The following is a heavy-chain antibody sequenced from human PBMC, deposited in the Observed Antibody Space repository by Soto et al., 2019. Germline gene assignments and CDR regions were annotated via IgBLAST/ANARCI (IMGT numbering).Heavy chain of an antibody. J-gene: IGHJ4*02. CDR3: ARAPDY. V-gene: IGHV4-30-2*01. Sequence: QLQLQESGSGLVKPSQTLSLTCAVSGGSISSGGYSWSWIRQPPGKGLEGIGYIYHSGSIYYNPSLKRLVTISVGRSKNQSALKLSSVTAPDTAVYYCARAPDYWGQGTLVTVSS. CDR2: IYHSGSI. CDR1: GGSISSGGYS.